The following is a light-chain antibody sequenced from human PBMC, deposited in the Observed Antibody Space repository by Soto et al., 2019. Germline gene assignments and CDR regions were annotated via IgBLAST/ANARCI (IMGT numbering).Light chain of an antibody. J-gene: IGLJ1*01. V-gene: IGLV2-18*02. CDR3: SSFTSSNTYV. CDR1: SSDVGTYNR. Sequence: QSALTQPPSVSGSPGQSVAISCTGTSSDVGTYNRVSWYQQPPGTAPKLMIYDVTNRPSGVPDRFSGSKSGNTASLTISGLQAEDEADYCCSSFTSSNTYVFGTGTKVTVL. CDR2: DVT.